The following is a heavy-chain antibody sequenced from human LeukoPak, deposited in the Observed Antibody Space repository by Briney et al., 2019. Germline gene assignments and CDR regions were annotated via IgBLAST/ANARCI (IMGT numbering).Heavy chain of an antibody. CDR3: ARDGAAVLLS. CDR2: ISAYNGNT. Sequence: ASVTLSCNASGYTFTSCGISWVRHGPGQGLGWMGWISAYNGNTNYAQKLQGRVTMTTDTSTSTAYMELRSLRSEETAVYYCARDGAAVLLSWGQGNLVTVSS. CDR1: GYTFTSCG. D-gene: IGHD6-13*01. J-gene: IGHJ5*02. V-gene: IGHV1-18*01.